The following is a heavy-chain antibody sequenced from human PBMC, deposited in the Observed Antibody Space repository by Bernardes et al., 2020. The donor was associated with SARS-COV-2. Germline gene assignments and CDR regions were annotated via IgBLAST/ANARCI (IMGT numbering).Heavy chain of an antibody. CDR1: GFTFSDYN. J-gene: IGHJ4*02. CDR2: ISNARDAV. D-gene: IGHD4-17*01. V-gene: IGHV3-48*02. CDR3: ARDHPHEYVDSVFDY. Sequence: AGSLRLCCAASGFTFSDYNMDWVRQAPGKGLEWIASISNARDAVNYADPAKGRFTISRDNAKNSLFLQMNSLRDEDTALYFCARDHPHEYVDSVFDYWGQGTRVTVSS.